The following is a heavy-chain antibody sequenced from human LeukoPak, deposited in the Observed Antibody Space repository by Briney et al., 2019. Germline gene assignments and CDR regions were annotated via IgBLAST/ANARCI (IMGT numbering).Heavy chain of an antibody. CDR1: GGSISSSSYY. V-gene: IGHV4-39*07. J-gene: IGHJ4*02. Sequence: SETLSLTCTVSGGSISSSSYYWGWIRQPLGKGLEWIGSIYYSGSTYYNPSLKSRVTISVDTSKNQFSLKLSSVTAADTAVYYCARDRRFGKLLWGQGTLVTVSS. CDR2: IYYSGST. D-gene: IGHD3-10*01. CDR3: ARDRRFGKLL.